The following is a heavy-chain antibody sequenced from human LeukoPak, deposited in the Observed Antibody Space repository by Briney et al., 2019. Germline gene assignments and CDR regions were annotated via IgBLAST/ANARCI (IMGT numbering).Heavy chain of an antibody. CDR3: ARGTGLYYYYGMDV. CDR2: INHSGGT. D-gene: IGHD3/OR15-3a*01. Sequence: SETLSLTCAVYGRSFSGYYWTWIRQPPGKGLEWIGEINHSGGTDHNPSLKSRVTISVDTSKNQFSLKLSSVTAADTAVYYCARGTGLYYYYGMDVWGQGTTITVSS. V-gene: IGHV4-34*01. J-gene: IGHJ6*02. CDR1: GRSFSGYY.